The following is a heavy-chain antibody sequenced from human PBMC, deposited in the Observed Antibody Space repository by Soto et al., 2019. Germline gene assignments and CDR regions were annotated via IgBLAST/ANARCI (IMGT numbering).Heavy chain of an antibody. V-gene: IGHV3-33*01. CDR3: ARGVGKYCSGGSCYIYYYMDV. CDR1: GFTFSGYG. D-gene: IGHD2-15*01. J-gene: IGHJ6*03. Sequence: QVQLVESGGGVVQPGRSLRLSCAASGFTFSGYGMHWVRQAPGKGLEWVAVIWYDGSNKYYADSVKGRFTISRDNSKNTLYLQMNSLRAEDTAVYYCARGVGKYCSGGSCYIYYYMDVWGKGTTVTVSS. CDR2: IWYDGSNK.